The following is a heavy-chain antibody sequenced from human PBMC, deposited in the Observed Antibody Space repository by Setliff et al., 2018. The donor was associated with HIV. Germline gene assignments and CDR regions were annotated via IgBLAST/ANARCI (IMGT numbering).Heavy chain of an antibody. CDR1: GGSISSSNYY. V-gene: IGHV4-31*03. CDR2: IFYSGNT. Sequence: SETLSLTCTVSGGSISSSNYYWSWIRQHPGKGLEWIGYIFYSGNTYYNPSLKSRVTIPVDTSKNQFSLKLSSVTAADTAVYYCARVGYCSSTSCYGGMDVWGQGTTGTVS. D-gene: IGHD2-2*03. CDR3: ARVGYCSSTSCYGGMDV. J-gene: IGHJ6*02.